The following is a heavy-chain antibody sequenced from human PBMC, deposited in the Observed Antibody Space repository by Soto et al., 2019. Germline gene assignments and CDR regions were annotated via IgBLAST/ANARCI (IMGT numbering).Heavy chain of an antibody. V-gene: IGHV4-59*01. J-gene: IGHJ4*02. Sequence: QVQLQESGPGLVKPSETLSLTCAVSGDSISSYYCMWIRQPPGKGLESIGYLYYGRSANYNPSLKSRVTLSVDTSTNQCSMTLSSMTAADTAVYCCALRSMAVVPEYWGQGTLVTVSS. CDR2: LYYGRSA. D-gene: IGHD3-22*01. CDR3: ALRSMAVVPEY. CDR1: GDSISSYY.